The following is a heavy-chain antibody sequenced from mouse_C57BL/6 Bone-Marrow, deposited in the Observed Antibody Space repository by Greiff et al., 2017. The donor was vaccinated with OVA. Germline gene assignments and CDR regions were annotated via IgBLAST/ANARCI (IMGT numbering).Heavy chain of an antibody. D-gene: IGHD2-5*01. CDR3: ARSRVSPWYFDV. J-gene: IGHJ1*03. Sequence: VQRVESGAELAKPGASVKLSCKASGYTFTSYWMHWVKQRPGQGLEWIGYINPSSGYTKYNQKFKDKATLTADKSSSTAYMQLSSLTYEDATVYYCARSRVSPWYFDVWGTGTTVTVSS. CDR1: GYTFTSYW. V-gene: IGHV1-7*01. CDR2: INPSSGYT.